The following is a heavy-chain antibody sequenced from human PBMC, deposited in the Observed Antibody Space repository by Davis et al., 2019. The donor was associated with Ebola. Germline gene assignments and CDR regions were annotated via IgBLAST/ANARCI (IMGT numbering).Heavy chain of an antibody. Sequence: GESLKISCAVSGFTVSSNYMSWVRQAPGKGLEWVSVIYGGGSTYYADSVKGRFTISRDNSKNTLYLQMNSLRAEGTAVYYCVKGGWQQYFDYWGQGTLVTVSS. V-gene: IGHV3-53*01. CDR3: VKGGWQQYFDY. CDR2: IYGGGST. J-gene: IGHJ4*02. CDR1: GFTVSSNY. D-gene: IGHD6-13*01.